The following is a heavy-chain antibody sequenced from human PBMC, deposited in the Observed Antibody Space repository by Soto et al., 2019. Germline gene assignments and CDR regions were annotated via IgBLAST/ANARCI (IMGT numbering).Heavy chain of an antibody. V-gene: IGHV4-59*08. J-gene: IGHJ4*02. CDR1: GGSISGYY. D-gene: IGHD3-3*01. CDR2: IYYSGST. CDR3: ARTIFGVVMIYFDY. Sequence: SETQCLTCTVSGGSISGYYWSWIRQPPGKGLEWIGYIYYSGSTNYNPSLKSRVTTSVDTSKNQFSLKLSSVTAADTAVYYCARTIFGVVMIYFDYWGQGTLVTVSS.